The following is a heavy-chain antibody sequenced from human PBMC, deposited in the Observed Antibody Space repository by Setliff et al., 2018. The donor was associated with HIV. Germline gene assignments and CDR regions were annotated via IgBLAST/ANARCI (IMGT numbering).Heavy chain of an antibody. Sequence: PSETLSLTCTVSGGSISSSSYYWGWIRQPPGKGLEWIGSIYYSGSTYYNPSLKSRVTISVDTSKNQFSLKLSSVTAADTAVYCCARHDPPTGWQLRGFDPWGQGTLVTVSS. J-gene: IGHJ5*02. V-gene: IGHV4-39*01. D-gene: IGHD3-10*01. CDR1: GGSISSSSYY. CDR3: ARHDPPTGWQLRGFDP. CDR2: IYYSGST.